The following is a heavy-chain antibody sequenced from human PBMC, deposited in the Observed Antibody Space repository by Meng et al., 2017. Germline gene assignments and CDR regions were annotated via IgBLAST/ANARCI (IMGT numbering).Heavy chain of an antibody. CDR2: IYYSGST. CDR1: GGSISSSSYY. D-gene: IGHD3-22*01. V-gene: IGHV4-39*07. J-gene: IGHJ5*02. Sequence: GSLRLSCTVSGGSISSSSYYWGWIRQPPGKGLEWIGSIYYSGSTYYNPSLKSRVTISVDTSKNQFSLKLSSVTAADTAVYYCARDRFRYYYDSSLNWFDPWGQGTLVTGAS. CDR3: ARDRFRYYYDSSLNWFDP.